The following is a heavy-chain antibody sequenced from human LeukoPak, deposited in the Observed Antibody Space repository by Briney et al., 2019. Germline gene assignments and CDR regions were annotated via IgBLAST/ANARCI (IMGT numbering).Heavy chain of an antibody. Sequence: ASVKVSCKASGYTFTSYAMNWVRQATGQGLEWMGWMNPNSGNTGYAQKFQGRVTMTRNTSISTAYMELSSLRSEDTAVYYCAKGNRSNWFDPWGQGTLVTVSS. D-gene: IGHD1-14*01. CDR3: AKGNRSNWFDP. CDR2: MNPNSGNT. CDR1: GYTFTSYA. V-gene: IGHV1-8*01. J-gene: IGHJ5*02.